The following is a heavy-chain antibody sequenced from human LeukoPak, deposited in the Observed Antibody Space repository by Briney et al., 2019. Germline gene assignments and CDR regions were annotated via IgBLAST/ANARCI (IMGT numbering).Heavy chain of an antibody. J-gene: IGHJ5*02. V-gene: IGHV3-23*01. CDR3: AKDGGPNGFDP. CDR2: ISGSGGST. D-gene: IGHD2-15*01. CDR1: GFTLSSYA. Sequence: LSGGSLRLSCAASGFTLSSYALSWVRQAPGKGLEWVSAISGSGGSTYYADSVKGRFTISRDNSKNTLYLQMNSLRAEDTAVYYGAKDGGPNGFDPWGQGTRVTVSS.